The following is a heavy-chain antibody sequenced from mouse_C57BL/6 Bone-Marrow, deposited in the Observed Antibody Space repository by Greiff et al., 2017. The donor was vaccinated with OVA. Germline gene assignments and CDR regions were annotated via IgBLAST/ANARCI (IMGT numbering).Heavy chain of an antibody. Sequence: VQLQQSGAELVRPGASVKLSCTASGFNIKDDYMHWVKQRPEQGLEWIGWIDPENGDIEYPSNFQGRATISADTSSNTAYLQLSSRTSEDTVVYYRTRNYEYDDWGQGTLVTVSA. J-gene: IGHJ3*01. CDR2: IDPENGDI. D-gene: IGHD2-4*01. CDR3: TRNYEYDD. CDR1: GFNIKDDY. V-gene: IGHV14-4*01.